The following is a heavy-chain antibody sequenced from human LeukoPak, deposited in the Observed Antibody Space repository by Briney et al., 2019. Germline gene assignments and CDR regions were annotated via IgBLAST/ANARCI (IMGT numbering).Heavy chain of an antibody. Sequence: KPSETLSLTCSVSGYSLSSGFYWAWIRQSPGKGLEWIGYIFYNGGTSYNPSLKSRVTISVDTSKNQSSLKLSSVTAADTAVYYCARGGYSYGLYSYFDYWGQGTLVTVSS. CDR2: IFYNGGT. J-gene: IGHJ4*02. CDR1: GYSLSSGFY. D-gene: IGHD5-18*01. V-gene: IGHV4-38-2*02. CDR3: ARGGYSYGLYSYFDY.